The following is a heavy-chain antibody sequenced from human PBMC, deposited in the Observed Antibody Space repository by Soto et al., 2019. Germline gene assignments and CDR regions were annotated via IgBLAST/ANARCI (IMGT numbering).Heavy chain of an antibody. CDR3: VRDAWQQSRGDA. J-gene: IGHJ5*02. CDR1: VYTFVSHG. V-gene: IGHV1-18*01. D-gene: IGHD2-21*01. Sequence: SVKVSCRSSVYTFVSHGISWVRQAPGQVFEWMGWISADNDNGNSAQKFQDRVTITIETSTNTAYMDLRNLTSDDTALYYCVRDAWQQSRGDAWGQGTLVTVSS. CDR2: ISADNDNG.